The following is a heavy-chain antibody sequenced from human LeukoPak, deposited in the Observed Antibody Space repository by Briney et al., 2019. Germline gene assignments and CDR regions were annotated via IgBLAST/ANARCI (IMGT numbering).Heavy chain of an antibody. V-gene: IGHV4-4*07. J-gene: IGHJ5*02. CDR3: ARDLGCSSTSCSNWFDP. Sequence: SETLSLTCTVSGGSISSCYWSWIRQPAGKGLEWIGRIYTSGSTNYNPSLKSRVTMSVDTSKNQFSLKLSSVTAADTAVYYCARDLGCSSTSCSNWFDPWGQGTLVTVSS. CDR2: IYTSGST. D-gene: IGHD2-2*01. CDR1: GGSISSCY.